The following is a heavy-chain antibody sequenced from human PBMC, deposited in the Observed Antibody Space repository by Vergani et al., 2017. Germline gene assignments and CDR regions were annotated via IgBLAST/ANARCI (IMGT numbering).Heavy chain of an antibody. CDR1: GITFWKFG. CDR2: ISWNSGAV. Sequence: EVDLVESGGGLAQPGGSLRLSCEASGITFWKFGMHWVRQGPGKGLEWVSGISWNSGAVDYADSVRGRFTISGDNAKNSLFLEMNSLRFEDTAVYFCTKGSVYYHDSAGHGYDPYTGFDLWGQGTLVTVSS. J-gene: IGHJ3*01. CDR3: TKGSVYYHDSAGHGYDPYTGFDL. D-gene: IGHD5-12*01. V-gene: IGHV3-9*01.